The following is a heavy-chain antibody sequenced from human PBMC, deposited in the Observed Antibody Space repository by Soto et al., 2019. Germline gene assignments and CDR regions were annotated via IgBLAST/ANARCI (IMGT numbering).Heavy chain of an antibody. Sequence: QVQLQESGPGLVKPSGTLSLTCAVSGGSISSSNWWSWVRQPPGKGLEWIGEIYHSGSTNYNPSLKRRLPISVDNAKNQFSLKLSSVTAADTGVYYCAIAHRTTLVRGGMDYYGMDVWGQGTTVTVSS. J-gene: IGHJ6*02. CDR1: GGSISSSNW. CDR2: IYHSGST. CDR3: AIAHRTTLVRGGMDYYGMDV. D-gene: IGHD3-10*01. V-gene: IGHV4-4*02.